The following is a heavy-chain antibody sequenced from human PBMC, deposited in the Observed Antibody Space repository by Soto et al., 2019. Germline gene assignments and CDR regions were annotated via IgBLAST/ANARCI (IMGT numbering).Heavy chain of an antibody. Sequence: QVQLQESGPGLVKPSQTLSLTCTVSGGSISSGGYYWSWIRQHPGKGLEWIGYIYYSGSTYYNPSLKCRVTISVETPKNQFSLKLSSVTAADTAVYYCARGGEWLRNFDYWGQGTLVTVSS. D-gene: IGHD5-12*01. V-gene: IGHV4-31*03. CDR3: ARGGEWLRNFDY. CDR2: IYYSGST. J-gene: IGHJ4*02. CDR1: GGSISSGGYY.